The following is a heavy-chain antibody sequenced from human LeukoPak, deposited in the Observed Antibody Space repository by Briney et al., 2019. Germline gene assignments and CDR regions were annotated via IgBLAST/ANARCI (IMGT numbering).Heavy chain of an antibody. Sequence: ASVKSPCKVSGTTLTPIAFTWVRQPLGKGLGWMGWIRANNGNTNYAQKLQGRVTMTTDTSTSTAYMELRSLRSDDTAVYYCAREGDSSWLHDVFDIWGQGTMVTVSS. J-gene: IGHJ3*02. D-gene: IGHD6-13*01. CDR3: AREGDSSWLHDVFDI. CDR1: GTTLTPIA. CDR2: IRANNGNT. V-gene: IGHV1-18*01.